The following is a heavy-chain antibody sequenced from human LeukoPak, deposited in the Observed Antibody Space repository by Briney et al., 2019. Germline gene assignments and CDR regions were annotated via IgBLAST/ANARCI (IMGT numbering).Heavy chain of an antibody. CDR1: GXTFSGYE. CDR3: ARGPYGY. CDR2: ISSSGSSI. D-gene: IGHD2-21*01. Sequence: GGSLRLSCASSGXTFSGYEVNWVHQAPGKGLEWVSYISSSGSSIFYADSVKGRFTISRDNAKNSLYLQMNILRAEDTAVYYCARGPYGYWGQGTLVTVSS. J-gene: IGHJ4*02. V-gene: IGHV3-48*03.